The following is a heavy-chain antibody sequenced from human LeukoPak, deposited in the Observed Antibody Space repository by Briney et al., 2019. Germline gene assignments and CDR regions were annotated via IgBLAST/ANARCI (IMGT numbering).Heavy chain of an antibody. Sequence: GGSLRLSCAASGFTFSSYAMSWVRQAPGKGLEWVSAISGSGGSTYCADSVKGRFTISRDNSKNTLYLQMNSLRAEDTAVYYCAKGKEITMTGYFDLWGRGTLVTVSS. CDR3: AKGKEITMTGYFDL. CDR1: GFTFSSYA. V-gene: IGHV3-23*01. CDR2: ISGSGGST. J-gene: IGHJ2*01. D-gene: IGHD3-22*01.